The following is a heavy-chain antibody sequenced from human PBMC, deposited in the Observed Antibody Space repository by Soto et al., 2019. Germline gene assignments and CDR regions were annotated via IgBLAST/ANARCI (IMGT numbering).Heavy chain of an antibody. CDR1: GDSINSYY. CDR2: INYSGST. Sequence: QVQLQESGPGLVKPSETLSLTCSVSGDSINSYYWSWIRQPPGKGLEWIGYINYSGSTNYNPSLKSRVTLSVETSKNQFSLKLNSVTAADTAVYYSARQPRSETSLIWFDPWGQGTLVTVSS. V-gene: IGHV4-59*08. D-gene: IGHD2-2*01. CDR3: ARQPRSETSLIWFDP. J-gene: IGHJ5*02.